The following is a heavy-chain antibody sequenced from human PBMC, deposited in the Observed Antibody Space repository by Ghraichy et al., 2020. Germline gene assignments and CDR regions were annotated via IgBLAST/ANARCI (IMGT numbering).Heavy chain of an antibody. V-gene: IGHV3-15*01. Sequence: GGSLRLSCAASGFSFSNACMSWIRQAPGKGLEWLGHIKKRIDGGTTDYAAPVKGRFTISRDDSKNTLHLQMNSLKSEDTAVYYCATGGHYFGAWGRGTLVTVSS. J-gene: IGHJ5*02. CDR2: IKKRIDGGTT. D-gene: IGHD3-10*01. CDR3: ATGGHYFGA. CDR1: GFSFSNAC.